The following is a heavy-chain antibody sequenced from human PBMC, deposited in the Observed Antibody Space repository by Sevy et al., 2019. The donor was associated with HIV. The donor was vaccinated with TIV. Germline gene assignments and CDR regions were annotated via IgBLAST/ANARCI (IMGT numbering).Heavy chain of an antibody. CDR1: GFTFSDPY. J-gene: IGHJ4*02. CDR2: TRNKADGYTT. D-gene: IGHD6-13*01. V-gene: IGHV3-72*01. CDR3: ATHAGIAAAGRVFDY. Sequence: GGSLRLSCVASGFTFSDPYMEWARQAPGKGLEWVGRTRNKADGYTTEYAASVKGRFTISRDDSKNSLYVQMNSLKTEDTAVYYCATHAGIAAAGRVFDYWGQGTLVTVSS.